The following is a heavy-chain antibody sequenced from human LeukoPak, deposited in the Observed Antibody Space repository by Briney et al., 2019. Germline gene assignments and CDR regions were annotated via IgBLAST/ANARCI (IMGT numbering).Heavy chain of an antibody. CDR1: GFTLSDYA. J-gene: IGHJ4*02. CDR3: AKVPWVGTIT. CDR2: ISGSDGHT. V-gene: IGHV3-23*01. Sequence: PGGSLRLSCAAPGFTLSDYAMNWVRQAPGEGLEWLSAISGSDGHTFYADSVKGRFTLSRDNSKNTLYLQMNNLRADDTAIYYCAKVPWVGTITWGQGTLVIVSS. D-gene: IGHD1-26*01.